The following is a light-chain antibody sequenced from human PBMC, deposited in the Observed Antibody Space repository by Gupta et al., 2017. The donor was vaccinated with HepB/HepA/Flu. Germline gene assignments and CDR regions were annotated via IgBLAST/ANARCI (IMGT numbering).Light chain of an antibody. CDR3: QQYGGSPIFT. CDR1: QSVSNSY. V-gene: IGKV3-20*01. Sequence: ETVLTQSPGTLSLSPGERATLSCRASQSVSNSYLAWYQQKPGQAPRLLIYGASSRATDIPDRFSGSGSGTDFTLTISRLEPEDFAVYYCQQYGGSPIFTFGPGTKVDIK. CDR2: GAS. J-gene: IGKJ3*01.